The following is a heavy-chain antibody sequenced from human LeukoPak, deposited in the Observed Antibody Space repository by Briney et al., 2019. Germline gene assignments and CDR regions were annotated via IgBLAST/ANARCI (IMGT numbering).Heavy chain of an antibody. V-gene: IGHV3-23*01. CDR3: AKVHLGAVADFDY. CDR1: GFTFSSYA. Sequence: GGSLRLSCAASGFTFSSYAMSWVRQAPGKGLEWVSGISGSGGSTYYADSVKGRFTISRDNSKNMLYLQMNSLRAEDTAVYYCAKVHLGAVADFDYWGQGTLVTVSS. J-gene: IGHJ4*02. D-gene: IGHD6-19*01. CDR2: ISGSGGST.